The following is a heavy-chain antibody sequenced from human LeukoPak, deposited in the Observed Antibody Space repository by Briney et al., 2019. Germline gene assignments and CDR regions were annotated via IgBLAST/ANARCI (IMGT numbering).Heavy chain of an antibody. CDR1: GGSISSYY. D-gene: IGHD2-2*01. V-gene: IGHV4-59*01. CDR3: ARVTVVPADAFDI. Sequence: SETLSLTCTVSGGSISSYYWSWIRQPPGKGLEWIGYIYYSGSTNYNPSLKSRVTISVDTSKNQFSLKLSSVTAADTAVYYCARVTVVPADAFDIWGQGTMVTVSS. J-gene: IGHJ3*02. CDR2: IYYSGST.